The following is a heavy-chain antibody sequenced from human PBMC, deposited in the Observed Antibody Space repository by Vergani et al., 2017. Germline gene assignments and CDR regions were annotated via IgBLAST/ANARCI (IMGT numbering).Heavy chain of an antibody. V-gene: IGHV1-2*02. CDR1: GYTFTGYY. J-gene: IGHJ1*01. Sequence: QVQLVQSGAEVKKPGASVKVSCKASGYTFTGYYMHWVRQAPGQGLEWMGWINPNSGGTNYAQKFQGRVTMTRDTSISTAYMELSRLRSDDTAVYYCAREPRRLLWNTGWSEYFQHWGQGTLVTVSS. CDR3: AREPRRLLWNTGWSEYFQH. D-gene: IGHD3-10*01. CDR2: INPNSGGT.